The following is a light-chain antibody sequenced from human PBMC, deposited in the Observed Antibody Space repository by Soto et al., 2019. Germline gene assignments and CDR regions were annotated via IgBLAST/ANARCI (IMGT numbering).Light chain of an antibody. V-gene: IGKV3-20*01. J-gene: IGKJ5*01. CDR3: QQYDRFPIT. Sequence: EIVLTQSPGTLSLSPGERATLSCRASQSISTAYLTWYQQKPGQAPRLLIYRAYNRATGIPDCFCGSESGTDFTLTISSQEPEDFAVYYCQQYDRFPITFGQGTRLEIK. CDR2: RAY. CDR1: QSISTAY.